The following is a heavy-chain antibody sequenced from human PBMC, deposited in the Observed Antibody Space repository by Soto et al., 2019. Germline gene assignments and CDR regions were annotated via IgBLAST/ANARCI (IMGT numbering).Heavy chain of an antibody. CDR2: INAHSGDT. V-gene: IGHV1-2*02. D-gene: IGHD1-7*01. CDR3: AGDRGRGNWKYAPSVYYYYGVDL. Sequence: GASVKVSCKASGYTFTGYYMYWVRQAPGQGLEWMGWINAHSGDTNYAQKFQGRVTMTRDTSISTAYMELSRLTSDDTAVYYCAGDRGRGNWKYAPSVYYYYGVDLWGQGTSVTVSS. J-gene: IGHJ6*02. CDR1: GYTFTGYY.